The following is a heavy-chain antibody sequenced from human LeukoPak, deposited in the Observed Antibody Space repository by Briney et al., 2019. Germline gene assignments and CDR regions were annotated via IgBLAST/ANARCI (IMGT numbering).Heavy chain of an antibody. CDR1: GFRFISYG. V-gene: IGHV3-30*18. J-gene: IGHJ6*02. Sequence: GGSLRLSCAASGFRFISYGMHWVPQAPGKGLEWVAVTSFDGGNKYYADSVKGRFTISRDNSKNTLYLHMNSLRAEDTAGYYCAKDQVADMDYYYGMDVWGQGTTVTVSS. CDR3: AKDQVADMDYYYGMDV. D-gene: IGHD3-9*01. CDR2: TSFDGGNK.